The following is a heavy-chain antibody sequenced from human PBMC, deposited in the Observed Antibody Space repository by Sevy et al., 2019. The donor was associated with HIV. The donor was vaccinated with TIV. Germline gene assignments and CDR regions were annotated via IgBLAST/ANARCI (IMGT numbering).Heavy chain of an antibody. CDR2: IKQDGSEK. CDR3: ARDRVYYYGSGSYTYYFDY. J-gene: IGHJ4*02. V-gene: IGHV3-7*01. D-gene: IGHD3-10*01. CDR1: GFTFSSYW. Sequence: GGSLRLSCAASGFTFSSYWMSWVRQAPGKGLEWVANIKQDGSEKYYVDSVKGRFTISRDNAKNSLYLKMNSLRAEDTAVYYCARDRVYYYGSGSYTYYFDYWGQGTLVTVSS.